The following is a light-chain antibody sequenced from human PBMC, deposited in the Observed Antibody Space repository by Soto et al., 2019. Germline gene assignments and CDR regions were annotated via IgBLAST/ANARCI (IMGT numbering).Light chain of an antibody. CDR2: GAS. J-gene: IGKJ1*01. CDR1: QSVSSNF. CDR3: QQYGSSPWT. Sequence: EIVLTQSPGTLSLSPAERATLSCRASQSVSSNFLAWYQQKPGQAPRLLIYGASSRATGIPDRFSGSGSGTDFTLTISRLEPEDFAVYYCQQYGSSPWTFGQGTKMEIK. V-gene: IGKV3-20*01.